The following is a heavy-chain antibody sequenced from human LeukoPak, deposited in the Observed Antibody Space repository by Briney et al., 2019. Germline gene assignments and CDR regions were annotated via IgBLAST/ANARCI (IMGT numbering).Heavy chain of an antibody. Sequence: SGGSLRLSCAASGFTFSSYSMNWVRQAPGKGLEWVSVIYSGGSTYYADSVKGRFTISRDNSKNTLYLQMNSLKAEDTAVYYCARESVNGWLRREDREYYFDYWGQGTLVTVSS. V-gene: IGHV3-66*01. CDR1: GFTFSSYS. CDR2: IYSGGST. CDR3: ARESVNGWLRREDREYYFDY. J-gene: IGHJ4*02. D-gene: IGHD5-12*01.